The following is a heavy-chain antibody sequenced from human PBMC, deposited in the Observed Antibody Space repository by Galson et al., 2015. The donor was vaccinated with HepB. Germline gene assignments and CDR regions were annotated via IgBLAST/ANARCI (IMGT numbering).Heavy chain of an antibody. CDR3: VSLYYDSRIYHYFDY. J-gene: IGHJ4*02. V-gene: IGHV3-23*01. CDR1: GFTFNTYA. Sequence: SLRLSCAASGFTFNTYAMSWVRQAPGKGLEWVSGISVSGDREMYADSVKGRFTISRVNSKSKLYLQMSSLRADDTAVHYCVSLYYDSRIYHYFDYWGQGALVTVSS. D-gene: IGHD3-10*01. CDR2: ISVSGDRE.